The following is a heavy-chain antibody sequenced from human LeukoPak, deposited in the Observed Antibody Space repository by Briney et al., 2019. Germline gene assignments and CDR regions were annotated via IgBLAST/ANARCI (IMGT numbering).Heavy chain of an antibody. V-gene: IGHV4-39*01. CDR2: IYYSGST. J-gene: IGHJ5*02. D-gene: IGHD3-22*01. CDR1: GGSISSGDYY. Sequence: SQTLSLTCTVSGGSISSGDYYWGWIRQPPGKGLEWIGSIYYSGSTYYNPSLKSRVTISVDTSKNRFSLKLSSVTAADTAVYYCAGEYYYDSSGYDWFDPWGQGTLVTVSS. CDR3: AGEYYYDSSGYDWFDP.